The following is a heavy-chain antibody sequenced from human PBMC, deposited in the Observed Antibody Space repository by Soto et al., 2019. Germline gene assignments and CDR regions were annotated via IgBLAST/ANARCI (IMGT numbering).Heavy chain of an antibody. V-gene: IGHV1-18*01. CDR3: ARDFTKSSSWPYYFDY. CDR2: ISAYSGST. Sequence: ASVTVSCKASGYTFTTYGIIWVRQAPGQGLEWMGWISAYSGSTKFAQKLQGRVTMTTDTSTTTAYMELRSLTSDDTAVYYCARDFTKSSSWPYYFDYWGQGTLVTVSS. J-gene: IGHJ4*02. D-gene: IGHD6-13*01. CDR1: GYTFTTYG.